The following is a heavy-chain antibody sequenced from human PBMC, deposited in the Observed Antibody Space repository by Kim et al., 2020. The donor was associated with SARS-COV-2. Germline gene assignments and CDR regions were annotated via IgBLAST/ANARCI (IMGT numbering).Heavy chain of an antibody. D-gene: IGHD3-10*01. V-gene: IGHV4-39*01. CDR3: ARLYYYGSGSDNWFDP. CDR1: GGSISSSSYY. Sequence: SETLSLTCTVSGGSISSSSYYWGWIRQPPGKGLEWIGSIYYSGSTYYNPSLKSRVTISVDTSKNQFSLKLSSVTAADTAVYYCARLYYYGSGSDNWFDPWGQGTLVTVSS. CDR2: IYYSGST. J-gene: IGHJ5*02.